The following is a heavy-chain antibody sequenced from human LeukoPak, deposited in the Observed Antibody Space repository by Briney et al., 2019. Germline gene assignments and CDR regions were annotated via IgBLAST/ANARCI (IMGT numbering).Heavy chain of an antibody. CDR1: GGTFSSYA. CDR2: IIPIFGTA. D-gene: IGHD3-16*01. Sequence: ASVKVSCEASGGTFSSYAISWVRQAPGQGLEWMGRIIPIFGTANYAQKFQGRVTITTDESTSTAYMELSRLRSEDTAVYYCARDPDLEGGGSYAFDIWGQGTMVTVSS. J-gene: IGHJ3*02. V-gene: IGHV1-69*05. CDR3: ARDPDLEGGGSYAFDI.